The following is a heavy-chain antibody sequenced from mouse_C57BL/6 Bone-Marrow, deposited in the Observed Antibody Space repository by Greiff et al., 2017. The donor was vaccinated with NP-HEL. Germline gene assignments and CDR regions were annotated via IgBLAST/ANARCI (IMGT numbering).Heavy chain of an antibody. CDR3: ATTACFYAMDY. J-gene: IGHJ4*01. CDR2: IRNKANGYTT. Sequence: EVQRVESGGGLVQPGGSLSLSCAASGFTFTDYYMSWVRQPPGKALEWLGFIRNKANGYTTEYSASVKGRFTISRDNSQSILYLQMNALRAEDSATYYCATTACFYAMDYWGQGTSVTVSS. D-gene: IGHD1-2*01. V-gene: IGHV7-3*01. CDR1: GFTFTDYY.